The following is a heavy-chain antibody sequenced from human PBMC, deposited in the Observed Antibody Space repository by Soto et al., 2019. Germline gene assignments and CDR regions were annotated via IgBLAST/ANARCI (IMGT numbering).Heavy chain of an antibody. CDR2: INHSGST. V-gene: IGHV4-34*01. J-gene: IGHJ4*02. D-gene: IGHD1-1*01. CDR1: GGSFSGYY. CDR3: ARLGTTWGDY. Sequence: QVQLQQWGAGLLKPSETLSLTCAVYGGSFSGYYWSWIRQPPGKGLEWIGEINHSGSTNYNPSLKGRVTISVDTSKNQFALKLSSVTAADTAVYYCARLGTTWGDYWGQGTLVTVSS.